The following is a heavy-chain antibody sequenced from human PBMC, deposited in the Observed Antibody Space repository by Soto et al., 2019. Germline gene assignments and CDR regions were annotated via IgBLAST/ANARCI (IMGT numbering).Heavy chain of an antibody. Sequence: QVQLVESGGGVVQPGRSLRLSCAASGFTFSSYGMHWVRQAPGKGLEWVAVIWYDGSNKYYADSVKGRFTISRDNSKNTLYLQMNSLRAEDTAVYYCASSSYGDYDAYWGQGTLVTVSS. D-gene: IGHD4-17*01. J-gene: IGHJ4*02. CDR2: IWYDGSNK. V-gene: IGHV3-33*01. CDR1: GFTFSSYG. CDR3: ASSSYGDYDAY.